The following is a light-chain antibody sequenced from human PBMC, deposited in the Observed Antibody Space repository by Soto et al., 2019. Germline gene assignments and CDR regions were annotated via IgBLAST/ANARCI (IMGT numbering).Light chain of an antibody. J-gene: IGKJ1*01. CDR2: GAS. CDR3: QQYGSSPT. CDR1: QSVSNNY. V-gene: IGKV3-20*01. Sequence: EILLTQSPATLALSAGERATLSCRASQSVSNNYLAWYQQKPGHAPSLLIYGASSRATDIPDRLSGSGSGTDFTLTISRLEPEDFAVYYCQQYGSSPTFGQGTKADIK.